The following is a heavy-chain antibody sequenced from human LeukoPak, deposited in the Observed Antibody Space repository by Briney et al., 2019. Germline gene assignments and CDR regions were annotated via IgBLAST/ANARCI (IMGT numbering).Heavy chain of an antibody. D-gene: IGHD5-24*01. J-gene: IGHJ4*02. CDR1: GFTFSSYS. V-gene: IGHV3-21*01. Sequence: PGGSLRLSCAASGFTFSSYSMNWLRQAPGKGLELVSSISSSSSYIYYADSVKGRFTISRDNAKNSLYLQMNSLRAEETAVYYCARDFGWLQSFGYFDYWGQGTLVTVSS. CDR3: ARDFGWLQSFGYFDY. CDR2: ISSSSSYI.